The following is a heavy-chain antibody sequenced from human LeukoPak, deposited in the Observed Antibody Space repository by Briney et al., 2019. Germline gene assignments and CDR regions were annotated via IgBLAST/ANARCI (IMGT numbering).Heavy chain of an antibody. CDR2: ISSNSNYI. V-gene: IGHV3-21*01. CDR3: VRGGLYHYSGTSGDY. CDR1: GFTFNIYS. D-gene: IGHD1-26*01. Sequence: PGGSLRLSCAASGFTFNIYSMNWVRQAPGKGLEWVSSISSNSNYIFYADSVKGRFTISRDNAESSLYLQLSSLGAEDTAVYYCVRGGLYHYSGTSGDYWGQGTLVTVSS. J-gene: IGHJ4*02.